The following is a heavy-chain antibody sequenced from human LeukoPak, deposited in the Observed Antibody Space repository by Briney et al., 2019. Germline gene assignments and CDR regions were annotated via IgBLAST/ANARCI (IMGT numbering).Heavy chain of an antibody. CDR1: GFTFSSYS. CDR2: ISSSSSSI. J-gene: IGHJ3*02. D-gene: IGHD6-13*01. V-gene: IGHV3-48*01. CDR3: ARGFSSSWNAFDI. Sequence: GSLRLSCAASGFTFSSYSMNWVRQAPGKGLEWVSYISSSSSSIYYADSMKGRFTISRDNAENSLYLQMNSLRAEDTAVYYCARGFSSSWNAFDIWGQGTMVTVSS.